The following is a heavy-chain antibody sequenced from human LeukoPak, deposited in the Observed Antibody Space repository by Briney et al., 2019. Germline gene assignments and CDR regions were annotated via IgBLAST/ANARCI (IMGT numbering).Heavy chain of an antibody. CDR3: GRETVAGTFDY. D-gene: IGHD6-19*01. Sequence: GGSLRLSCVASGFTLSDFYMSWIRQAPGKGLKWLADIGSSDSIISYADSLRGRFTISRDYAKNSLHLQMNSLRDEDTAVYYCGRETVAGTFDYWGQGTLVTVSS. V-gene: IGHV3-11*01. CDR2: IGSSDSII. J-gene: IGHJ4*02. CDR1: GFTLSDFY.